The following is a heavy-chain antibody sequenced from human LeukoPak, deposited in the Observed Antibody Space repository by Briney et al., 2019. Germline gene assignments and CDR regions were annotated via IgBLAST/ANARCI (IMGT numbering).Heavy chain of an antibody. CDR2: ISSSSSYI. J-gene: IGHJ4*02. CDR1: GFTFSSYS. D-gene: IGHD5-12*01. V-gene: IGHV3-21*01. CDR3: ARDPYSSYDSYYFDY. Sequence: GGSLRLSCAASGFTFSSYSMNWVRQAPGKGLGWVSSISSSSSYIYYADSVKGRFTISRDNAKNSLYLQMNSLRAEDTAVYYCARDPYSSYDSYYFDYWGQGTLVTVSS.